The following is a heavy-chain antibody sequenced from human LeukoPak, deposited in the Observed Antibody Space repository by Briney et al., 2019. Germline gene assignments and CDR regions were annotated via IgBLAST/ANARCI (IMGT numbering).Heavy chain of an antibody. V-gene: IGHV3-74*01. CDR3: AIIPLGGRFDY. J-gene: IGHJ4*02. Sequence: GGSLRLSCAASGFTFSGFWMHWVRQAPGKGLVWVSCISFDGSDATYADSVKGRFTISRDNSKKILHLQMNSLRPGDTALYYCAIIPLGGRFDYWGQGTLVIVSS. D-gene: IGHD3-16*02. CDR2: ISFDGSDA. CDR1: GFTFSGFW.